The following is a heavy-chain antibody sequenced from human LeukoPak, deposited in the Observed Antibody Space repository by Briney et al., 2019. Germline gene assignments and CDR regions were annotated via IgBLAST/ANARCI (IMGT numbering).Heavy chain of an antibody. CDR2: ISSSSSYI. D-gene: IGHD3-22*01. CDR3: ASDYYDSSGYYYGALGY. Sequence: GGSLRLSCAASGFTFSSYRMNWVRQAPGKGLEWVSSISSSSSYIYYADSVKGPFTITRDNAKNSLYLQMNSLRAEDTAVYYCASDYYDSSGYYYGALGYWGQGTLVTVSS. J-gene: IGHJ4*02. V-gene: IGHV3-21*01. CDR1: GFTFSSYR.